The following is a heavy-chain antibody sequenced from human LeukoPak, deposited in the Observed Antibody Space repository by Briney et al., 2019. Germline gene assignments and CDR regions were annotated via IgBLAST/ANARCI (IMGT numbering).Heavy chain of an antibody. CDR2: IWYDGSNK. J-gene: IGHJ6*02. CDR3: ARALDDYGDYSQDYYYGMDV. Sequence: GGSLRLSCAASGFTFSSYGMHWVRQAPGKGLEWVAVIWYDGSNKYYADSVKGRFTISRDNSKNTLYLQMNSLRAEDTAVYYCARALDDYGDYSQDYYYGMDVWGQGTTVTVSS. CDR1: GFTFSSYG. V-gene: IGHV3-33*01. D-gene: IGHD4-17*01.